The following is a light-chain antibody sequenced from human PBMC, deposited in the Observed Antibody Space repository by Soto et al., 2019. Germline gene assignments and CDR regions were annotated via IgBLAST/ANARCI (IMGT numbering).Light chain of an antibody. CDR2: DAS. Sequence: EIVLTQSPVTLFLSPGERATLSCRASQNVDMFLAWYQQKPGQAPRLLIYDASNRATGTPARFSGSGSGTDFTLTISSLEPEDFAVYFCQHRGNWPLTFGGGTKVEIK. V-gene: IGKV3-11*01. J-gene: IGKJ4*01. CDR3: QHRGNWPLT. CDR1: QNVDMF.